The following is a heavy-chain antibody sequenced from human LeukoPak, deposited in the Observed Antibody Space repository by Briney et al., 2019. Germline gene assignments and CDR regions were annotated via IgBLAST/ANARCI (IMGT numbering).Heavy chain of an antibody. D-gene: IGHD6-13*01. CDR1: GFTFSSYA. CDR2: ISGSGGST. Sequence: GGSRRQSCAASGFTFSSYAMSWVRQAPGKGLEWVSAISGSGGSTYYADSVRGRFTISRDNSKNTLSPQMNSLRAEDTAVYYCAKGERAVAGTGHWGQGTLVTVSS. CDR3: AKGERAVAGTGH. V-gene: IGHV3-23*01. J-gene: IGHJ4*02.